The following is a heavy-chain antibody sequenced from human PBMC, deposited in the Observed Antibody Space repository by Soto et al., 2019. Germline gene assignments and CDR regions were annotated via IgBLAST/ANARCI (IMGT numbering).Heavy chain of an antibody. Sequence: GGSLRLSCAASGFTFSSYSMNWVRQAPGKGLEWVSSISSSSSYIYYEDSEKGRFTISRDNAKNSLYQQMNSLRAEDTAVYYCARGVAAHYYYMDVWGKGTTVTVSS. J-gene: IGHJ6*03. CDR3: ARGVAAHYYYMDV. D-gene: IGHD2-15*01. CDR2: ISSSSSYI. CDR1: GFTFSSYS. V-gene: IGHV3-21*01.